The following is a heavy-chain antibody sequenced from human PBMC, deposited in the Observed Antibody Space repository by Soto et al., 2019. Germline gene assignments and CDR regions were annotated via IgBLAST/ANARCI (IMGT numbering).Heavy chain of an antibody. CDR1: GGSISSGGYY. D-gene: IGHD3-3*01. CDR3: ARDEDFSGYGMDV. V-gene: IGHV4-31*03. CDR2: IYYSGST. Sequence: QVQLQESGPGLVKPSQTLSLTCTVPGGSISSGGYYWSWIRQHPGKGLEWIGYIYYSGSTYYNPSLKSRVTISVDTSKNQFSLKLSSVTAADTAVYYCARDEDFSGYGMDVWGQGTTVTVSS. J-gene: IGHJ6*02.